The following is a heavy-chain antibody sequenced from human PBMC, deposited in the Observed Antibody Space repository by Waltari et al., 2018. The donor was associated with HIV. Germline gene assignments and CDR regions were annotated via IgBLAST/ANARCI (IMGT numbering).Heavy chain of an antibody. J-gene: IGHJ4*02. CDR1: GYTFTSYA. D-gene: IGHD2-15*01. CDR2: INAGNCNT. Sequence: QVQLVQSGAEVKKPGASVKVSCKASGYTFTSYAMHWVRQAPVQRREWMGWINAGNCNTKYSQKFQGRVTITRDTSASTAYMELSSLRSEDTAVYYCARDIPRMGIDYWGQGTLVTVSS. CDR3: ARDIPRMGIDY. V-gene: IGHV1-3*01.